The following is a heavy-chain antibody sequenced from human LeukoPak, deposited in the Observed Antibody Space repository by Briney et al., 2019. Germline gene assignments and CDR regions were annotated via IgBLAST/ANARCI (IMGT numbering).Heavy chain of an antibody. CDR3: ASRDIMVRGVITPFDY. Sequence: SETLSLTCTVSGGSISSYYWGWIRQPPGKGLEWIGSIYYSGSTYYNPSLKSRVTISVDTSKNQFSLKLSSVTAADTAVYYCASRDIMVRGVITPFDYWGQGTLVTVPS. V-gene: IGHV4-39*07. CDR2: IYYSGST. CDR1: GGSISSYY. D-gene: IGHD3-10*01. J-gene: IGHJ4*02.